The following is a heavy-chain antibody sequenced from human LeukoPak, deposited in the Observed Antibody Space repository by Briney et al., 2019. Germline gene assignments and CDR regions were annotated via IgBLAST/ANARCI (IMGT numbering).Heavy chain of an antibody. CDR1: GYTFISHD. J-gene: IGHJ4*02. CDR2: MDPNSGNT. V-gene: IGHV1-8*01. D-gene: IGHD1-26*01. Sequence: ASVKVSCKTSGYTFISHDINWVRQATGQGLEWMGWMDPNSGNTGYAQRFQGRVTLTRSTSLSEAYMELTSLKFEDTAVYYCARVQGSDTSGSFAHWGQGALVTVSS. CDR3: ARVQGSDTSGSFAH.